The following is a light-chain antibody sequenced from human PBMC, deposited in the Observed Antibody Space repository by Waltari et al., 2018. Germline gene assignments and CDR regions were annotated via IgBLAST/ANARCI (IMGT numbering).Light chain of an antibody. Sequence: SYELTQPPSVSVSPGQTTRITCSGGALPEKYASWYQQKSGQAPLLVIYEDDKRPFGIPERFSGFSSGTMATLTIRGAQVDDEADYYCYSTDSSGNERVFGGGTKLTVL. CDR1: ALPEKY. CDR2: EDD. J-gene: IGLJ2*01. V-gene: IGLV3-10*01. CDR3: YSTDSSGNERV.